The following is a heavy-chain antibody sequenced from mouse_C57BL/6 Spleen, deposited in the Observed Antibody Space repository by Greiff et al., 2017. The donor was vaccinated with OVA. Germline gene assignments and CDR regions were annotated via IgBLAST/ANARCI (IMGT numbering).Heavy chain of an antibody. Sequence: DVKLVESGGDLVKPGGSMKLSCAASGFTFSSYGMSWVRQTPDKRLEWVATISSGGSYTYYPDRVKGQFTMSRDKANSTLYLQMSSLKSEDTAMYYCARAAISTGEEWYFDVWGTGTTVTVSS. CDR3: ARAAISTGEEWYFDV. V-gene: IGHV5-6*02. D-gene: IGHD1-1*01. CDR2: ISSGGSYT. CDR1: GFTFSSYG. J-gene: IGHJ1*03.